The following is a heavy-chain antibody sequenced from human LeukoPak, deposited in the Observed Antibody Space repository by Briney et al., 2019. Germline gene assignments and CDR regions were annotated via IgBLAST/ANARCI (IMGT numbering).Heavy chain of an antibody. CDR3: TTGELGAAAGISYYYYYGMDV. CDR2: IKSKTDGGTT. CDR1: GFTFSNAW. J-gene: IGHJ6*02. Sequence: GGSLRLSCAASGFTFSNAWMSWVRQAPGKGLEWVGRIKSKTDGGTTDYAAPVKGRFTISRDDSKNTLYLQMNSLKTEDTAVYYCTTGELGAAAGISYYYYYGMDVWGQGTTVTVSS. V-gene: IGHV3-15*01. D-gene: IGHD6-13*01.